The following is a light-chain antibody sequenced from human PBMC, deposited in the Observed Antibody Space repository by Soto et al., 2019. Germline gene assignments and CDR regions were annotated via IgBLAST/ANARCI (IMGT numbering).Light chain of an antibody. CDR1: SSDVGDYNY. Sequence: QSVLTQPASVSGSPGQSITISCTGTSSDVGDYNYVSWYQLHPGKAPKVMIYEVSNRPSGISNRFSGSKSGNTASLTISGLQAEDEADYYCSSYTSRSYVFGTGTKLTV. CDR2: EVS. CDR3: SSYTSRSYV. J-gene: IGLJ1*01. V-gene: IGLV2-14*01.